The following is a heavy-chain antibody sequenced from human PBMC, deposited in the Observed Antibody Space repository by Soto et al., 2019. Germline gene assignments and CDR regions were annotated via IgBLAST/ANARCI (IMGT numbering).Heavy chain of an antibody. CDR1: GFTFSSYA. J-gene: IGHJ4*02. V-gene: IGHV3-23*01. CDR3: AKPYSSGYYHLDY. CDR2: ISGSGGST. D-gene: IGHD3-22*01. Sequence: EVQLLESGGGLVQPGGSLRLSCAASGFTFSSYALSWVRQAPGKGLEWVSAISGSGGSTYYADSVKGRFTISRDNSKNTLYLQMNSLRAEDTAVYYCAKPYSSGYYHLDYWGQGTLVTVSS.